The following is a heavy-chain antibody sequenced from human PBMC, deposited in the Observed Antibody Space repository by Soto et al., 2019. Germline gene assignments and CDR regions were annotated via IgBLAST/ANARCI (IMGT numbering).Heavy chain of an antibody. CDR2: INNDGSST. CDR3: ARANGGGWDYFEY. Sequence: EVQLVESGGDLVQPGGSLRLSCAASGFTLSSYWMHWVRQVPGKGLVWVSRINNDGSSTNYADFVKGRFTISRDNAGNTLNLQMHTLSDADTPVYFCARANGGGWDYFEYWGRGSLVTVPA. J-gene: IGHJ4*02. D-gene: IGHD2-15*01. V-gene: IGHV3-74*01. CDR1: GFTLSSYW.